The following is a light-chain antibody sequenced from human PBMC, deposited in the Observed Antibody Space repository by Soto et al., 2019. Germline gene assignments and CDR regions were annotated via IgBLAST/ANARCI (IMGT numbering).Light chain of an antibody. V-gene: IGKV3-20*01. Sequence: EIGLTQSPGTLSLSPGERATLSCRASQSVSNSYIAWYQQKPGQAPRLLIYGASSRATGIPDRFSGRGSGTDFTLTITGLEPEDFAVYCCQQYGSSPWTFGQGTKVEIK. CDR2: GAS. J-gene: IGKJ1*01. CDR1: QSVSNSY. CDR3: QQYGSSPWT.